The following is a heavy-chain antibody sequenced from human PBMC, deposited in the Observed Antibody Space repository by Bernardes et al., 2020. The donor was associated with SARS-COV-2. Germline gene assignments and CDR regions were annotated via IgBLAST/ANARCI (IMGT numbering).Heavy chain of an antibody. CDR3: ASFEQQGASGFDY. V-gene: IGHV4-34*01. CDR2: INHSGST. CDR1: GGSFSGYY. D-gene: IGHD6-13*01. Sequence: SETLSLTCAVYGGSFSGYYWSWIRQPPGKGLEWIGEINHSGSTNYNPSLKSRVTISVDTSKNQFSLKLSSVTAADTAVYYCASFEQQGASGFDYWGQGTTVTVSS. J-gene: IGHJ4*02.